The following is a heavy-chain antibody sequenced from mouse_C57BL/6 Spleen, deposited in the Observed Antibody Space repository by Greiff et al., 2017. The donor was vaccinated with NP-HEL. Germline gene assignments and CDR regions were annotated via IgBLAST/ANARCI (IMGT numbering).Heavy chain of an antibody. CDR2: INPNNGGT. CDR1: GYTFTDYY. J-gene: IGHJ4*01. CDR3: AISGRNAMDY. Sequence: EVQLQQSGPELVKPGASVKISCKASGYTFTDYYMNWVKQSHGKSLEWIGDINPNNGGTSYNQKFKGKATLTVDKSSSTAYMELRSLTSEDSAVYYCAISGRNAMDYWGQGTSVTVSS. V-gene: IGHV1-26*01.